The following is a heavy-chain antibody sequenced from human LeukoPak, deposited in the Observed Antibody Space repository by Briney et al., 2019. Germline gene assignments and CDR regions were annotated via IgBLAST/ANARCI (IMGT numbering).Heavy chain of an antibody. CDR2: IYYSGST. CDR1: GGSISSYY. D-gene: IGHD3-3*01. J-gene: IGHJ4*02. CDR3: ARGAFDDFWSGYFFDY. V-gene: IGHV4-59*01. Sequence: PSETLSLTCTVSGGSISSYYWSWIRQPPGKGLEWIGYIYYSGSTNYNPSLKSRVTISVDTSKNQFSLKLSSVTAADTAVYYCARGAFDDFWSGYFFDYWGQGTLVTVSS.